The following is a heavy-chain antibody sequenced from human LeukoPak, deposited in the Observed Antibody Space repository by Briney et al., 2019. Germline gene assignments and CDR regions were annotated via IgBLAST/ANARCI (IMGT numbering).Heavy chain of an antibody. CDR1: GGSISSSSYY. CDR2: IYYSGST. V-gene: IGHV4-31*03. J-gene: IGHJ3*02. CDR3: ARRPSIVGATTGAFDI. Sequence: SETLSLTCTVSGGSISSSSYYWGWIRQPPGKGLEWIGYIYYSGSTYYNPSLKSRVTISVDTSKNQFSLKLSSVTAADTAVYYCARRPSIVGATTGAFDIWGQGTMVTVSS. D-gene: IGHD1-26*01.